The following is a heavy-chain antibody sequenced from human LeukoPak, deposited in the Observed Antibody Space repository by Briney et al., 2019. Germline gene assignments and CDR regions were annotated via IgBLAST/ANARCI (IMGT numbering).Heavy chain of an antibody. CDR1: GYTFTGYY. Sequence: ASVEVSCKASGYTFTGYYMHWVRQAPGQGLEWMGWINPNSGGTNYAQKFQGWVTMTRDTSISTAYMELSRLRSDDTAVYYCARDRGYSGYDLGYWGQGTLVTVSS. V-gene: IGHV1-2*04. D-gene: IGHD5-12*01. CDR2: INPNSGGT. J-gene: IGHJ4*02. CDR3: ARDRGYSGYDLGY.